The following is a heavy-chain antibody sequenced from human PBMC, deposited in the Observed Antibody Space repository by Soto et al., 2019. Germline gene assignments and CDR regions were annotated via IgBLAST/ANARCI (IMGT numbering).Heavy chain of an antibody. CDR2: INPSGGST. CDR1: GYTFTSYY. J-gene: IGHJ3*02. Sequence: SVKVSCKASGYTFTSYYMHWVRQAPGQGLEWMGIINPSGGSTSYAQKFQGRVTMTRDTSTSTVYMEPSSLRSEDTAVYYCARGGPLEGDAFDIWGQGTMVTVSS. V-gene: IGHV1-46*01. CDR3: ARGGPLEGDAFDI. D-gene: IGHD5-12*01.